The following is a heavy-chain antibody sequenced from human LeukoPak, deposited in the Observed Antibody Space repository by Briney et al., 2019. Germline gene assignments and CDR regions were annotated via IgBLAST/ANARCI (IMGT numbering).Heavy chain of an antibody. V-gene: IGHV3-48*03. CDR2: ISSNGSTI. D-gene: IGHD2-2*02. Sequence: QPGASLRLSCAASGLTFSNFEMSWVRQAAGKWLEWVSYISSNGSTIYYADSVKGRFSTSRDNAKNSLYLQMHSLRAEDTAVYYCSAVVPTAIGSSFDYWGQGTLVTVSS. J-gene: IGHJ4*02. CDR3: SAVVPTAIGSSFDY. CDR1: GLTFSNFE.